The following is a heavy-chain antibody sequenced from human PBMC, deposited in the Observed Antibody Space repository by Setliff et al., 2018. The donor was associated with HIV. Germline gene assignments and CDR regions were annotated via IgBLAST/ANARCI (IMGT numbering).Heavy chain of an antibody. Sequence: SETLSLTCTVSGGSFSSTTYSWGWIRQPPGMGLEWIGSIRSSGTADYNPSLKSRVAMSVDTSRSQFSLKLRSVTAADTAVYYCARHKTNYDFYAFDVWGQGTMVTVSS. CDR2: IRSSGTA. V-gene: IGHV4-39*01. D-gene: IGHD3-3*01. CDR3: ARHKTNYDFYAFDV. J-gene: IGHJ3*01. CDR1: GGSFSSTTYS.